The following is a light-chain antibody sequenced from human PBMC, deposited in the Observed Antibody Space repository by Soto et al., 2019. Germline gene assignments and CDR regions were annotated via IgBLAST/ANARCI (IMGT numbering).Light chain of an antibody. Sequence: EIVMTQSPATLSLSPGEIATLSCRATQSVSSNLAWYQQKPGQAPRMLIYGASTRATGIPARFSGSESGTEFTLTISSLQSEDFAVYYCQQYNNWPETFGQGTKVEIK. CDR1: QSVSSN. CDR3: QQYNNWPET. CDR2: GAS. J-gene: IGKJ1*01. V-gene: IGKV3-15*01.